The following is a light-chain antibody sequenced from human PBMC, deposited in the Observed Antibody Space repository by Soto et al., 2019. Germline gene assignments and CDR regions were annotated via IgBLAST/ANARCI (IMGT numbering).Light chain of an antibody. V-gene: IGLV1-44*01. J-gene: IGLJ2*01. CDR3: AAWDDSLNGMV. CDR2: SDN. CDR1: SSNIGRNT. Sequence: QSVLTQPPSASGTPGQRVTISCSGSSSNIGRNTVNWYQQLPGTAPKLFIYSDNQRPSGVPDRFSVSKSGTSVSLAISGLQSDDEADYYCAAWDDSLNGMVFGGGTKLTVL.